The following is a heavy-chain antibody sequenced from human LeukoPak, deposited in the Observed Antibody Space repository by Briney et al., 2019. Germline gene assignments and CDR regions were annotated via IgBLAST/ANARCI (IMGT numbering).Heavy chain of an antibody. CDR2: INPNSGGT. Sequence: GASVTVSCKASGYTFTGYYMHWVRQAPGQGLEWMGWINPNSGGTNYAQKFQGRVTMTRDTSISTAYMELSRLRSDDTAVYYCARVNLLLWFGEFGYWGQGTLVTVSS. D-gene: IGHD3-10*01. V-gene: IGHV1-2*02. CDR3: ARVNLLLWFGEFGY. CDR1: GYTFTGYY. J-gene: IGHJ4*02.